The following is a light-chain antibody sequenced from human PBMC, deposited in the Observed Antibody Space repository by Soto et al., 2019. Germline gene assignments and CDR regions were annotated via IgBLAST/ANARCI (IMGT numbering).Light chain of an antibody. Sequence: QSALTQPASVSGSPGQSITISCTGTSSDVGGYNYVSWYQQHPGKAPKLMIYEVSNRPSGVSSRFSGSKSGNTASLTISGLPAEDEAAYYCSSYTSSSTRVFGGGTKLTVL. CDR3: SSYTSSSTRV. J-gene: IGLJ3*02. CDR2: EVS. CDR1: SSDVGGYNY. V-gene: IGLV2-14*01.